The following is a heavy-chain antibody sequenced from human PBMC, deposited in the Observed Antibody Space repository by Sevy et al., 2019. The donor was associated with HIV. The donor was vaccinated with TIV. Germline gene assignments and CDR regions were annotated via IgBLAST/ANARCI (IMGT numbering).Heavy chain of an antibody. V-gene: IGHV3-23*01. D-gene: IGHD3-22*01. CDR1: GFTFSSYA. CDR2: ISGSGGST. Sequence: GGSLRLSCAASGFTFSSYAMSWVRQAPGKGLEWVSAISGSGGSTYYADSVKGRFTISRENSKNTLYLQMNSLRAEDTAVYYCAKHRITLIVVVYYFDYWGQGTLVTVSS. CDR3: AKHRITLIVVVYYFDY. J-gene: IGHJ4*02.